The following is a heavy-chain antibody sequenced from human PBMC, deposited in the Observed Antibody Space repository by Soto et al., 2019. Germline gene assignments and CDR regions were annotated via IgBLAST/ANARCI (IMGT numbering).Heavy chain of an antibody. CDR2: INPSFGST. D-gene: IGHD3-3*01. CDR1: GYTLANYY. J-gene: IGHJ4*02. Sequence: AAVKVSCKASGYTLANYYMHWIRQAPGQGLEWMGIINPSFGSTTYAQKFLGRVIMTRDTSTSTVYMELSSLRSEAAAVYYCARGRQECAYYFDYWGQGDLVTVSS. V-gene: IGHV1-46*03. CDR3: ARGRQECAYYFDY.